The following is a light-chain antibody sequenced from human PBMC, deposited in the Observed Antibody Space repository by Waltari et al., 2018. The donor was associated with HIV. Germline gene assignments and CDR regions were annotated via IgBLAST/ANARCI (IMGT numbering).Light chain of an antibody. CDR1: RSNIESNY. J-gene: IGLJ2*01. CDR2: SNI. V-gene: IGLV1-47*01. CDR3: AAWDDSRSGRV. Sequence: QSVLTQPPSASGTPGQTVTISCSGSRSNIESNYVYWFQQFPGTAPKLLIYSNIQRPSGVPARFSGSKSDTSASLAISGLRSEDEGIYYCAAWDDSRSGRVFGGGTKLTVL.